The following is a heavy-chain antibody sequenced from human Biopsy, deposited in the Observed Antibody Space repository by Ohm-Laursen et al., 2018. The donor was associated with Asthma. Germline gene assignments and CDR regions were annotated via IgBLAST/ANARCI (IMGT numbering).Heavy chain of an antibody. CDR3: ATDGEVTIFGVPYLPDH. CDR2: IKSKSDGGTT. J-gene: IGHJ5*02. Sequence: WIRQPPGKGLEWVGHIKSKSDGGTTDYAAPMKGRFTITRDDSKNTLYLHMNSLKTEDTALYYCATDGEVTIFGVPYLPDHWGPGTVVTVAA. V-gene: IGHV3-15*01. D-gene: IGHD3-3*01.